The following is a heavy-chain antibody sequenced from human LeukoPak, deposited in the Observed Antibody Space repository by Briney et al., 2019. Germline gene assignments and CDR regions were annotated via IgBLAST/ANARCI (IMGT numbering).Heavy chain of an antibody. CDR3: ARDGYQKGAFDI. Sequence: NPSVTLSLTCTVSGGSISSYYWSWIRQPPGKGLEWIGYIYYSGSTNYNPSLKSRVTISVDTSKNQFSLKLSSVTAADTAVYYCARDGYQKGAFDIWGQGTMVTVSS. D-gene: IGHD5-12*01. V-gene: IGHV4-59*01. CDR2: IYYSGST. J-gene: IGHJ3*02. CDR1: GGSISSYY.